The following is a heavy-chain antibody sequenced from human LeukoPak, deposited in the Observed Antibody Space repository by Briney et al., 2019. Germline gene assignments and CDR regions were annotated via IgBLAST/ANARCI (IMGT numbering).Heavy chain of an antibody. Sequence: SVKVSCKASGGTFSSYAISWVRQAPGQGLEWMGRIIPIFGIANYAQKFQGRVTITVDKSTSTAYMELSSLRSEDTAVYYCASPREDTAMGQFDYWGQGTLVTVSS. CDR2: IIPIFGIA. CDR3: ASPREDTAMGQFDY. CDR1: GGTFSSYA. J-gene: IGHJ4*02. V-gene: IGHV1-69*04. D-gene: IGHD5-18*01.